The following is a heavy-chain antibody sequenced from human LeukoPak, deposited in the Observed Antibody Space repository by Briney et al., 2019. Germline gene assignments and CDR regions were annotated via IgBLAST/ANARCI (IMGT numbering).Heavy chain of an antibody. V-gene: IGHV4-30-2*01. D-gene: IGHD3-22*01. Sequence: SPSETLSPTCAVSGGSISSGGYSWSWIRQPPGKGLEWIGYIYHSGSTYYNPSLKSRVTISVDRSKNQFSLKLSSVTAADTAVYYCARSLQSSGYQQTFDYWGQGTLVTVSS. CDR1: GGSISSGGYS. CDR3: ARSLQSSGYQQTFDY. J-gene: IGHJ4*02. CDR2: IYHSGST.